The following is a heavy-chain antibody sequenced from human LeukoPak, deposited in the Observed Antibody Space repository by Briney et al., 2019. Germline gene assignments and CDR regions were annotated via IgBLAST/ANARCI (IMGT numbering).Heavy chain of an antibody. CDR2: ISSRSTYT. Sequence: GGSLRLSCAASGFTFSDYYMSWIRQAPGKGLEWVSYISSRSTYTNYADSVKGRFTISRDNAKNSLYLQMNGLRAEDTAVYYCARAGQLYYDTTDKRRIYFDYWGQGTLVTVSS. V-gene: IGHV3-11*05. CDR3: ARAGQLYYDTTDKRRIYFDY. J-gene: IGHJ4*02. CDR1: GFTFSDYY. D-gene: IGHD3-22*01.